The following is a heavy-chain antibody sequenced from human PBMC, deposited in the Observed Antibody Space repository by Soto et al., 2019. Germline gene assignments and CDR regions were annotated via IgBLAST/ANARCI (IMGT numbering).Heavy chain of an antibody. Sequence: GLDLEWLALIYWDDDKRYSPSLKSRLTITKDTSKNQVVLTMTNMDPVDTATYYCAHSSRWLQYDYWGQGTLVTVSS. V-gene: IGHV2-5*02. J-gene: IGHJ4*02. CDR2: IYWDDDK. D-gene: IGHD5-12*01. CDR3: AHSSRWLQYDY.